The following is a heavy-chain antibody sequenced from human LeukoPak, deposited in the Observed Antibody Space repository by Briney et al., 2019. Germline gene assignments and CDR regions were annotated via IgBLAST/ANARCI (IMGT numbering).Heavy chain of an antibody. CDR1: GFTFSSYA. Sequence: PGGSLRLSCAASGFTFSSYAMSWVRQAPGKGLEWVSAISGSGGSTYYADSVKGRFTISRDNSKNTLYLQMNSLRAEDTAVYYCARVSQATFAFDIWGQGTMVTVSS. CDR2: ISGSGGST. D-gene: IGHD2/OR15-2a*01. V-gene: IGHV3-23*01. J-gene: IGHJ3*02. CDR3: ARVSQATFAFDI.